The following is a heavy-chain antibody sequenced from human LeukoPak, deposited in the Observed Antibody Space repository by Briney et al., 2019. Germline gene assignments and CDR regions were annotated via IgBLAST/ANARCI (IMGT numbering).Heavy chain of an antibody. CDR3: AKANIAAAVRGNWFDP. V-gene: IGHV3-9*01. CDR2: IGWNSGSI. J-gene: IGHJ5*02. Sequence: PGGSLRLSCAASGFTFDDYAMHWVRQAPGKGLEWVSGIGWNSGSIGYADSVKGRFTISRDNAKNSLYLQMNSLRAEDTALYYCAKANIAAAVRGNWFDPWGQGTLVTVSS. CDR1: GFTFDDYA. D-gene: IGHD6-13*01.